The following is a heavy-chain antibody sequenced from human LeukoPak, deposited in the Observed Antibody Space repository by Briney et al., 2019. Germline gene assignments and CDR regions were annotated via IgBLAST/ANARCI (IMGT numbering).Heavy chain of an antibody. CDR2: INWNGGST. Sequence: AGSLRLSCAASGFTFDDYGISWVRQSPGKGLELVSGINWNGGSTGYSYSVKGRFTISRDNAKNSLYLQMNSLRAEDTAWYYCAIFLILTGYYTAYDAFDIWGQGTMVTVSS. CDR3: AIFLILTGYYTAYDAFDI. D-gene: IGHD3-9*01. V-gene: IGHV3-20*04. J-gene: IGHJ3*02. CDR1: GFTFDDYG.